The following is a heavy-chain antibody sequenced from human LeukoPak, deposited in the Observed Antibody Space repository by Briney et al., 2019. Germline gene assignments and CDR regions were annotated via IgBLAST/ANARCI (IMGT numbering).Heavy chain of an antibody. V-gene: IGHV3-74*01. CDR1: GFTFSSYW. D-gene: IGHD1-7*01. Sequence: GGSLRLSCAASGFTFSSYWMHWVRQAPGKGLVWVSRINTDGSSTSYADAVKGRVTISRDNAKNTVYLQMNSLRAEDTAIYYCVSGNFYFEYWGQGTLVAASS. CDR2: INTDGSST. CDR3: VSGNFYFEY. J-gene: IGHJ4*02.